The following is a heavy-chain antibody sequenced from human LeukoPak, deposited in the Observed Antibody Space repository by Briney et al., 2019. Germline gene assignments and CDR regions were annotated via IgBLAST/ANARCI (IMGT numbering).Heavy chain of an antibody. CDR3: ARRAGAYSHPYDY. CDR2: IKQDGSEK. V-gene: IGHV3-7*03. J-gene: IGHJ4*02. D-gene: IGHD4/OR15-4a*01. Sequence: GGSLRLSCTASGFTFITYWTSWVRQAPGKGLEWVANIKQDGSEKYYVDSVKGRFTISRDNAKNSVYLQMNSLRAEDTAVYYCARRAGAYSHPYDYWGQGTLVTVSS. CDR1: GFTFITYW.